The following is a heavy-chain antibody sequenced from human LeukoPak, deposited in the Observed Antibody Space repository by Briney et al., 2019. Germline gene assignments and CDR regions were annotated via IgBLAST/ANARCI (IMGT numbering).Heavy chain of an antibody. V-gene: IGHV4-4*02. Sequence: PSETLSLTCAVSGGSISSSNWWNWVRQAPGKGLEWIGEIHHSGSTNYNPSLKSRVTMSVDKSRNQFSLKLSSVTAADTAVYYCARVGSSWTYYFDYWGQGTLVTVSS. D-gene: IGHD6-13*01. CDR1: GGSISSSNW. CDR2: IHHSGST. J-gene: IGHJ4*02. CDR3: ARVGSSWTYYFDY.